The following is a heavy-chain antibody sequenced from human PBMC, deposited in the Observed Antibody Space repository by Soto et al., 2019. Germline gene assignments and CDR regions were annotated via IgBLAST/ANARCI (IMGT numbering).Heavy chain of an antibody. V-gene: IGHV3-23*01. CDR3: AKDSYSDFWSGHYYYFDF. J-gene: IGHJ4*02. Sequence: EVQLLESGGGLVQPGGSLRLSCAASRFTFSTFAMSWVRQAPGKGLEWVAAISGGGANTYYADSVKGRFTISRDNSKNTLYLQMDSLRADDTAIYFCAKDSYSDFWSGHYYYFDFWGQGTLVTVSS. CDR2: ISGGGANT. CDR1: RFTFSTFA. D-gene: IGHD3-3*01.